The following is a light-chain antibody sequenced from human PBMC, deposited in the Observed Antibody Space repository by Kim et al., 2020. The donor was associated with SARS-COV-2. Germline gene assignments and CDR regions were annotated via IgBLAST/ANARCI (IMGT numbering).Light chain of an antibody. V-gene: IGKV3D-15*01. Sequence: EVVMTQSPATLSVSPGERATLSCRASHSVSSNLAWYQQKPGQAPRLLIYDTSIRASGIPARFSGSGSGTEFTLTISSLQSEDFAVYYCQEYNNWPALSFGRGTKLEI. J-gene: IGKJ4*01. CDR3: QEYNNWPALS. CDR2: DTS. CDR1: HSVSSN.